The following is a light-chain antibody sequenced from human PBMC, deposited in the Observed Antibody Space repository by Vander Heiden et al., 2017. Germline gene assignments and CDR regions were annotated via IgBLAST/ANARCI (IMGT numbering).Light chain of an antibody. Sequence: QSALTQPRSVSGSPGQSVTISCTATSSDVGGFNHVSWYQKHPGKAPKVMIYDVNKRPSGVPYRFSGSKSGNTASLTSSGLQAEDEAGYYCCSYAGTNTWLFGGGTKLTVL. V-gene: IGLV2-11*01. J-gene: IGLJ3*02. CDR2: DVN. CDR3: CSYAGTNTWL. CDR1: SSDVGGFNH.